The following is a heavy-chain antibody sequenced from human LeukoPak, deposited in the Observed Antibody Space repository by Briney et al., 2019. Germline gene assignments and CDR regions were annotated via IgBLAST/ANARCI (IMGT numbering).Heavy chain of an antibody. J-gene: IGHJ4*02. Sequence: SETLSLTCTVSGGSVSSSNYYWGWIRQPPGKGLEWIGYIYYSGSTNYNPSLKSRVTISVDTSKNQFSLKLSSVTAADTAVYYCARDLRGDYFDYWGQGTLATVSS. CDR3: ARDLRGDYFDY. CDR2: IYYSGST. D-gene: IGHD3-10*01. CDR1: GGSVSSSNYY. V-gene: IGHV4-61*01.